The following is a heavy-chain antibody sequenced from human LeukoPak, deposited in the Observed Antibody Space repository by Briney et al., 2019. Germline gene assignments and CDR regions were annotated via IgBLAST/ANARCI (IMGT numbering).Heavy chain of an antibody. CDR1: GFNFSSFA. D-gene: IGHD4-17*01. V-gene: IGHV3-23*01. Sequence: GGSLRLSCAASGFNFSSFAMTWVRQAPGKGLEWVSSITGGHYATYNTDSVKGRFTISRDNAKNTLYLQMNSLRADDTAIYYCTKDPNGDYIGASDPWGQGTLVTVSS. CDR3: TKDPNGDYIGASDP. J-gene: IGHJ5*02. CDR2: ITGGHYAT.